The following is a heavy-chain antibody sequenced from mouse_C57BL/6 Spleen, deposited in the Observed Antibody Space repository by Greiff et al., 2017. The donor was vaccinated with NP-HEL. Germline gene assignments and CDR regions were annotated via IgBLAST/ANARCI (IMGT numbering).Heavy chain of an antibody. CDR3: ARDFYY. Sequence: EVKLQESGPGLVKPSQSLSLTCSVTGYSITSGYYWNWIRQFPGNKLEWMGYISYDGSNNYNPSLKNRISITRDTSKNQFFLKLNSVTTEDTATYYCARDFYYWGQGTLVTVSA. V-gene: IGHV3-6*01. J-gene: IGHJ3*01. CDR1: GYSITSGYY. CDR2: ISYDGSN.